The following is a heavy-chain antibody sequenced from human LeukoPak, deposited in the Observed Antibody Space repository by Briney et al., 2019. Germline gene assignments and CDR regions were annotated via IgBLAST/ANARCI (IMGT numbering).Heavy chain of an antibody. CDR3: ARIKAWIRDYYFDY. V-gene: IGHV1-69*13. Sequence: GASVKVSCKASGGTFSSYAISWVRQAPGQGLEWMGGIIPIFGTANYAQKFQGRVTITADESTSTAYMELSSLRSEDTAVYYCARIKAWIRDYYFDYWGQGTLVTVSS. CDR1: GGTFSSYA. D-gene: IGHD5-18*01. CDR2: IIPIFGTA. J-gene: IGHJ4*02.